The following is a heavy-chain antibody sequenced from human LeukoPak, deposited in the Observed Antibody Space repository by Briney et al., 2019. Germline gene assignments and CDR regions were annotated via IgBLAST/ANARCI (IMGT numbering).Heavy chain of an antibody. CDR1: GGSVTDYY. V-gene: IGHV4-59*08. D-gene: IGHD5-24*01. CDR2: IYYTGT. Sequence: MTSETLSLTCTVSGGSVTDYYWSWIRQSPGKGLEWIGYIYYTGTSYNPSLKSRVTISADTSKNQFSLKLISVTAADTAVYYCARHRSGWLQSSFDYWGQGTLVTVSS. J-gene: IGHJ4*02. CDR3: ARHRSGWLQSSFDY.